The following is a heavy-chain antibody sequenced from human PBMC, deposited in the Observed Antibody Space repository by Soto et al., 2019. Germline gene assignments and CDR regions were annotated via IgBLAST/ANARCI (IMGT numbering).Heavy chain of an antibody. V-gene: IGHV3-23*01. CDR3: AKRATTVPTPGNYFDC. CDR1: GFSFSDYS. Sequence: PGGSLRLSCVASGFSFSDYSMTWVRQGPGRGLEWVATLTRTGTTFYADSVKGRFTISRDNNRNTLSLQMYNLRAEDTARYYCAKRATTVPTPGNYFDCWGQGTLVTVYS. CDR2: LTRTGTT. J-gene: IGHJ4*02. D-gene: IGHD2-15*01.